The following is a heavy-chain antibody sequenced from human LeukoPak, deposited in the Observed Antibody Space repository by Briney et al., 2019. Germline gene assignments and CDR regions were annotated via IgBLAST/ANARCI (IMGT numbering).Heavy chain of an antibody. CDR1: GGTFSDYA. D-gene: IGHD1-26*01. J-gene: IGHJ4*02. Sequence: ASVKVSCKTSGGTFSDYAISWVRQAPGQGLEWIGGIIPIFGIANYAQKFQGRVTISTDESTTTAYMELSSLRSEDTAVYYCARVSSGSYAALDYWGQGTLVTVSS. V-gene: IGHV1-69*05. CDR2: IIPIFGIA. CDR3: ARVSSGSYAALDY.